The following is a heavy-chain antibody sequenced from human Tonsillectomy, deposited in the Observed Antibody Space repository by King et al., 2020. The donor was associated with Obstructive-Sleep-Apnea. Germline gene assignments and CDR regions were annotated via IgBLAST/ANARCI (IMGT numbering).Heavy chain of an antibody. CDR3: AKDRFSLVVVAATGGGDY. Sequence: HVQLVESGGGVVQPGRSLRLSCAASGFTFSSYGMHWVRQAPGKGLEWVAFIRHDGSNKYHADSVKGRFTISRDNSKNTLYLQMNSVRAEDTAVYYCAKDRFSLVVVAATGGGDYWGQGTLVTVSS. CDR2: IRHDGSNK. V-gene: IGHV3-30*02. CDR1: GFTFSSYG. J-gene: IGHJ4*02. D-gene: IGHD2-15*01.